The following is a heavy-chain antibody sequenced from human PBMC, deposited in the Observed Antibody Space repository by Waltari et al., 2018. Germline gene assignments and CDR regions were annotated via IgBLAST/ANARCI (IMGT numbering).Heavy chain of an antibody. CDR1: GFTFSGYS. CDR3: ARDRRGYFDY. V-gene: IGHV3-21*01. D-gene: IGHD3-16*01. J-gene: IGHJ4*02. CDR2: ISGDSRFI. Sequence: PGGSLRLSCEASGFTFSGYSMNWVRQAPGKGLEWVSSISGDSRFIYYADSVNGRFTISSDDAKNSLYLQMNSLRVEDTAVYYCARDRRGYFDYWGPGTLVSVSS.